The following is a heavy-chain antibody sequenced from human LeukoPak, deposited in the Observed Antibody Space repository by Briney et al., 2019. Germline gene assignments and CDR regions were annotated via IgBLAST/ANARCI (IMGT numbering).Heavy chain of an antibody. Sequence: GGSLRLSCAASGFTFSSYWMHWVRQAPGKGLVWVSRINSDGSSTSYADSVKGRFTISRDNAKNTLYLQMNSLRAEDTAVYYCARDQWELLRDYYYYYMDVWGKGTTVTVSS. J-gene: IGHJ6*03. CDR3: ARDQWELLRDYYYYYMDV. CDR2: INSDGSST. D-gene: IGHD1-26*01. V-gene: IGHV3-74*01. CDR1: GFTFSSYW.